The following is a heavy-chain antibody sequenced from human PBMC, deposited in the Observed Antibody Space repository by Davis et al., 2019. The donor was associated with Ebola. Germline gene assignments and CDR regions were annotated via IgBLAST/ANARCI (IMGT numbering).Heavy chain of an antibody. CDR3: ASTIAVAWESYLDN. Sequence: SETLSLTCAVSGAFVSSGGYSWIWIRQPPGKGLEWIAYYYYTGSTYYSPSLRSRVTISVDTSNNQFSLKLNSVTAADTAVYYCASTIAVAWESYLDNWGQGTLVTVSS. CDR2: YYYTGST. V-gene: IGHV4-61*08. D-gene: IGHD6-19*01. CDR1: GAFVSSGGYS. J-gene: IGHJ4*02.